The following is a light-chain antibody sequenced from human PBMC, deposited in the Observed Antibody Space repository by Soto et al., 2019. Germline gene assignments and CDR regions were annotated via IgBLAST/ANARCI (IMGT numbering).Light chain of an antibody. CDR3: QSYDSSLSGWV. V-gene: IGLV1-40*01. Sequence: QSVLTQPPSVSGAPGQRVTIFCTGSSSNIGAGYDVHWYQQLPGTAPKLLIYGNSNRPSGVPDRFSGSKSGTSASLAITGLQAEDEADYYCQSYDSSLSGWVFGGGTKRPS. CDR2: GNS. CDR1: SSNIGAGYD. J-gene: IGLJ2*01.